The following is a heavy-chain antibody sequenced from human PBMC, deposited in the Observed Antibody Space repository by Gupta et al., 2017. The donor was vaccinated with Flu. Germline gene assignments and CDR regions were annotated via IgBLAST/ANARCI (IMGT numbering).Heavy chain of an antibody. CDR1: GDSISSSGYY. CDR2: IDYDGTA. V-gene: IGHV4-39*02. D-gene: IGHD6-13*01. CDR3: ARLLQTAAAST. Sequence: QLLLQESGPGLVRPSETLSLMCTVSGDSISSSGYYAGWLRRRQWKGLEWIGTIDYDGTAYYNPSLKSRVTMSIDTSKNHFSLNLRSVTAADTAVCYCARLLQTAAASTWGPGTLVTVSS. J-gene: IGHJ4*02.